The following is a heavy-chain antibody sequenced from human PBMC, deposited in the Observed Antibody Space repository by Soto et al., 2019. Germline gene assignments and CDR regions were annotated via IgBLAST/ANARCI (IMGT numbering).Heavy chain of an antibody. Sequence: EVKLVESGGGWVQPGGSLRLSCAASGFIFSSHDMHWVRQTSEKGLEWVSAIGSGGIDTYYADSVKGRFTISRENARNSLYLQMNNLRAGDTAVYYCVREISTVIPPGGHYVYGVDIWGQGTTVTVSS. V-gene: IGHV3-13*01. CDR1: GFIFSSHD. CDR3: VREISTVIPPGGHYVYGVDI. CDR2: IGSGGIDT. J-gene: IGHJ6*02. D-gene: IGHD3-10*02.